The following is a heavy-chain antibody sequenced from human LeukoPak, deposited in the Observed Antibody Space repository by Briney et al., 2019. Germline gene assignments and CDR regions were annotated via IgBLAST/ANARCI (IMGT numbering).Heavy chain of an antibody. V-gene: IGHV4-34*01. CDR3: ARHMVPEGSSGWYRQNYGMDV. CDR1: GGSFSGYY. J-gene: IGHJ6*02. D-gene: IGHD6-19*01. CDR2: INHSGST. Sequence: TPSETLSLTCAVYGGSFSGYYWSWIRQPPGKGLEWIGEINHSGSTNYNPSLKSRVTISVDTSKNQFSLKLSSVTAADTAVYYCARHMVPEGSSGWYRQNYGMDVWGQGTTVTVSS.